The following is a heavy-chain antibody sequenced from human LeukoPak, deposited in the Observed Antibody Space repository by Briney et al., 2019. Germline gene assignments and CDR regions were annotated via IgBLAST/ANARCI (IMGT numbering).Heavy chain of an antibody. Sequence: PSETLSLTCTVSGGSISSSSYYWGWIRQPPGKGLEWIGSIYYSGSTYYNPSLKSRVTISVDTSKNQFSLKLSSETATDTAVYYCARRSVAFDIWGQGTMVTVSS. D-gene: IGHD4-17*01. CDR3: ARRSVAFDI. CDR2: IYYSGST. CDR1: GGSISSSSYY. J-gene: IGHJ3*02. V-gene: IGHV4-39*01.